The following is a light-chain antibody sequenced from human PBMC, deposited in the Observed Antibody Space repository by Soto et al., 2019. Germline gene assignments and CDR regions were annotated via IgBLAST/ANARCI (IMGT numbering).Light chain of an antibody. V-gene: IGLV2-14*01. Sequence: QSALTQPASVSGSPGQSITISCTGTSSDVGGYNYVSWYQQHPSKAPKLMIYEVSNRPSEVSNRFSGSKSGNTASLTISGLQTEDEGNYYCSSYTSGSTLVVFGGGTKLTVL. CDR2: EVS. CDR3: SSYTSGSTLVV. CDR1: SSDVGGYNY. J-gene: IGLJ2*01.